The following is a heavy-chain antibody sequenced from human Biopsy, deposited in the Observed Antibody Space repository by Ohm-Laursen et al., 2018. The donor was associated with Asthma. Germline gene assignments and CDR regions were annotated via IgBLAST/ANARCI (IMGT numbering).Heavy chain of an antibody. V-gene: IGHV3-30*18. Sequence: SLRLSCAASGFMFRSFGMHWVRQAPGKGLEWVAVISYDGNHKFYKDSVKGRFTISRGNSKNTLYLQMNSLRTEDTAVYYCAKRRGYSGHDNDYWGQGTLVIVSS. CDR2: ISYDGNHK. J-gene: IGHJ4*02. D-gene: IGHD5-12*01. CDR1: GFMFRSFG. CDR3: AKRRGYSGHDNDY.